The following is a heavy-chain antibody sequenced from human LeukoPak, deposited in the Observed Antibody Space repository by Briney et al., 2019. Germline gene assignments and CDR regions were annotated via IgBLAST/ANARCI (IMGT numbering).Heavy chain of an antibody. CDR1: GGSFSGYY. D-gene: IGHD5-18*01. CDR2: INHSGGT. V-gene: IGHV4-34*01. J-gene: IGHJ3*02. Sequence: SETLSLTCAVYGGSFSGYYWSWIRQPPGKGLEWIGEINHSGGTNYNPSLKSRVTISVDTSKNQFSLKLSSVTAADTAVYYCARGSDTAFLAFDIWGQGTMVTVSS. CDR3: ARGSDTAFLAFDI.